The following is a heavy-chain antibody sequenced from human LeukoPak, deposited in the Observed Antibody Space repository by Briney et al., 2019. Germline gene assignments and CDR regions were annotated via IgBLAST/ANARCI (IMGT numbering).Heavy chain of an antibody. CDR1: RFAFSGYA. Sequence: GGSLRLSCTVSRFAFSGYAMSWVRQAPGKGPKWVSSIGARGDVTYSADSVKGRFTISRDNSKRTLFLQMNSLRAEDTAVYYCAKVHYTASFPGSFPGRNYFDSWGQGSLVTVSS. CDR3: AKVHYTASFPGSFPGRNYFDS. V-gene: IGHV3-23*01. J-gene: IGHJ4*02. CDR2: IGARGDVT. D-gene: IGHD1-26*01.